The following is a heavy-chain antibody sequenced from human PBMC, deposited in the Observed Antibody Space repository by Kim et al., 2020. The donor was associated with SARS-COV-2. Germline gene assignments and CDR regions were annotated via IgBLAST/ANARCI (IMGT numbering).Heavy chain of an antibody. CDR1: GGSISSHY. J-gene: IGHJ6*01. CDR2: ILTGWHT. CDR3: ARECSGYDQHFYGMEV. V-gene: IGHV4-4*07. D-gene: IGHD5-12*01. Sequence: SETLSLTCTVSGGSISSHYWSWVRQPAGKGLEWVCRILTGWHTNYNHSLKSRLTMSIDTSRNQFSLSLSSVTAADTAVYFCARECSGYDQHFYGMEVWG.